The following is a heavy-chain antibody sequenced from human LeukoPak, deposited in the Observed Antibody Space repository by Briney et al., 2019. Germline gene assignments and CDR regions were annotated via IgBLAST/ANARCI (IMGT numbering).Heavy chain of an antibody. V-gene: IGHV3-7*01. D-gene: IGHD6-13*01. CDR3: ARGLATAAAY. CDR2: INQDGSQK. Sequence: GRSLRLSCAASGFSFSSYSMSWVRQAPGKGLEWLANINQDGSQKYYVDSVKGRFTISRDNAKNTVYLQMNSLRAEDTAVYYCARGLATAAAYWGQGTLVTVSS. J-gene: IGHJ4*02. CDR1: GFSFSSYS.